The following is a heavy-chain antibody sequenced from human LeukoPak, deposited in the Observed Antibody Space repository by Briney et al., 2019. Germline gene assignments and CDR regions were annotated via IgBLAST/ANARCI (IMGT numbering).Heavy chain of an antibody. V-gene: IGHV3-23*01. CDR1: GFTFSAYA. D-gene: IGHD6-19*01. CDR3: AKGGWSSPLDC. Sequence: PGGSLRLSCAASGFTFSAYAMSWVRQAPGKGLQWVSMISGSGANRYDADSVKGRFTISRDNSQNTLYLQMNSLRAEDTAIYYCAKGGWSSPLDCWGQGTLVTVSS. CDR2: ISGSGANR. J-gene: IGHJ4*02.